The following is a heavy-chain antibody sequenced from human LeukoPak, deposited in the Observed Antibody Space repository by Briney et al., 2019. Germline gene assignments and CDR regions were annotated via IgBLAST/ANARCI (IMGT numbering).Heavy chain of an antibody. CDR2: ILYDGIDE. Sequence: GGSLRQSWAGSGFHFSCHGIPWVRQAPGKGLEWVEGILYDGIDENYGDSVKGRFTISRDNSKNTLYVQMNSLRAEDTAMYYCTNGRGGSWQQFDYWGQGTLVTVSS. CDR1: GFHFSCHG. V-gene: IGHV3-30*18. D-gene: IGHD6-13*01. CDR3: TNGRGGSWQQFDY. J-gene: IGHJ4*02.